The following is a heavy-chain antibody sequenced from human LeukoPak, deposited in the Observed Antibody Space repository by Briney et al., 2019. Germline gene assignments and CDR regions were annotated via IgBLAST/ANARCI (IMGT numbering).Heavy chain of an antibody. CDR1: GYTFTGYY. CDR2: INPNSGDT. J-gene: IGHJ4*02. V-gene: IGHV1-2*02. D-gene: IGHD3-22*01. CDR3: ATIYYYDSSGYPNYYFDY. Sequence: ASVKVSCKASGYTFTGYYMHWVRQAPGQGLEWMGWINPNSGDTNYAQKFQGRVTMTRDTSISTAYMELSRLRSDDTAVNYCATIYYYDSSGYPNYYFDYWGQGTLVTVSS.